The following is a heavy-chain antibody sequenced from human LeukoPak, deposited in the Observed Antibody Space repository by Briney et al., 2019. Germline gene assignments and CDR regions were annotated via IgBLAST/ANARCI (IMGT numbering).Heavy chain of an antibody. D-gene: IGHD4-11*01. V-gene: IGHV3-23*01. CDR2: ISDSGGRT. CDR3: AKAGTSYSNYYYYGMDV. CDR1: GFTFSSYA. Sequence: GSLRLSCAASGFTFSSYAMSWGRQAPGKGLEWVSAISDSGGRTYYADSVKGRFTISRDNSKNTLYLQMNSLRAEDTAVYYCAKAGTSYSNYYYYGMDVWGQGTTVTVSS. J-gene: IGHJ6*02.